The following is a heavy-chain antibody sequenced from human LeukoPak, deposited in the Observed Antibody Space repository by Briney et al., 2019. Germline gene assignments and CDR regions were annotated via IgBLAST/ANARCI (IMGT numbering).Heavy chain of an antibody. J-gene: IGHJ2*01. CDR2: IDTSDSYT. CDR1: GYSFTNYW. V-gene: IGHV5-10-1*01. D-gene: IGHD2-15*01. CDR3: ARLAVDCSGGSCYSFWYFDL. Sequence: GESLRISCKGSGYSFTNYWINWVRQLRGKGLEWLGKIDTSDSYTNYSQSFQGHVTISADKSISTAYLQWSSLKASDTAMYYCARLAVDCSGGSCYSFWYFDLWGRGTLVTVSS.